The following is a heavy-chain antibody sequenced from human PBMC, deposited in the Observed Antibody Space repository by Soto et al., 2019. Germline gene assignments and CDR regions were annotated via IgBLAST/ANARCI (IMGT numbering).Heavy chain of an antibody. J-gene: IGHJ4*02. V-gene: IGHV5-51*01. D-gene: IGHD3-10*01. CDR3: ARHEGYYGSPAAGLFDY. CDR1: GYSLTSYW. Sequence: GESLKISCKGSGYSLTSYWISWVRQMPGKGLEWMGIIYPGDSNTRYSPSFQGQVTISADKSISTAYLQWSSLKATDTAMYYCARHEGYYGSPAAGLFDYWGQGTLVTVSS. CDR2: IYPGDSNT.